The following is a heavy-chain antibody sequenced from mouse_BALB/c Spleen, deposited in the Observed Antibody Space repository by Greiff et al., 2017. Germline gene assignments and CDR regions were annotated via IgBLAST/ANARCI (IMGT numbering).Heavy chain of an antibody. CDR3: ARTVRERHYDMDY. D-gene: IGHD1-1*01. CDR2: ISSGGSYT. CDR1: GFTFSSYG. V-gene: IGHV5-6*01. Sequence: DVQLVESGGDLVKPGGSLKLSCAASGFTFSSYGMSWVRQTPDKRLEWVATISSGGSYTYYPDSVKGRFTISRDNAKNTLYLQMSSLKSEDTAMYYWARTVRERHYDMDYWGQGTSGTVSA. J-gene: IGHJ4*01.